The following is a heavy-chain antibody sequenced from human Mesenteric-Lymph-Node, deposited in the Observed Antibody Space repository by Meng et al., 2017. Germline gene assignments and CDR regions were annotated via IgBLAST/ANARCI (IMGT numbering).Heavy chain of an antibody. CDR2: INHSGST. Sequence: QVQLQQWGAGLLKPSETLALTCAVYGGSFSGYYWSWIRQPPGKGLEWIGEINHSGSTNYNPSLKSRVSISGDTSNKQFSLKLTSVTAADTAVYYCARSPYSGSALPFFDYWGQGSLVTVSS. D-gene: IGHD1-26*01. CDR1: GGSFSGYY. CDR3: ARSPYSGSALPFFDY. V-gene: IGHV4-34*01. J-gene: IGHJ4*02.